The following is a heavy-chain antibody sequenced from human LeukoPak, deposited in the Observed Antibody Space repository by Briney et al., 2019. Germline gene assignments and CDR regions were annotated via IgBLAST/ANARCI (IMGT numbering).Heavy chain of an antibody. CDR2: ISAYNGST. V-gene: IGHV1-18*01. CDR1: GYTFTSYG. CDR3: ARRDVNSGWYYFDY. D-gene: IGHD6-19*01. J-gene: IGHJ4*02. Sequence: ASVKVSCKASGYTFTSYGISWVRQAPGQGLEWMGWISAYNGSTNYAQKLQGRVTMTTDTSTSTAYMELRSLRSDDTAVYYCARRDVNSGWYYFDYWGQGTLVTVSS.